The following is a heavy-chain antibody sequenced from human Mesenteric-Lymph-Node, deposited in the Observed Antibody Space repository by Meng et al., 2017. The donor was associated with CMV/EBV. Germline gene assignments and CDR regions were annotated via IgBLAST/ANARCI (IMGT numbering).Heavy chain of an antibody. CDR3: TKDYVGYGDTWRRFDS. CDR1: GFTFSSYS. V-gene: IGHV3-21*04. J-gene: IGHJ4*02. Sequence: GESLKISCAASGFTFSSYSMNWVRQAPGKGLEWVSSISSSSSYIYYADSVKGRFTISRDNAKSSLYLQMNSLRADDTAVYYCTKDYVGYGDTWRRFDSWGQGTLVTVSS. CDR2: ISSSSSYI. D-gene: IGHD5-24*01.